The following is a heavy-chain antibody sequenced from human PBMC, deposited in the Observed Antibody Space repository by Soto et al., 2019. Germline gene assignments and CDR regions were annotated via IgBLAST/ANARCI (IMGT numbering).Heavy chain of an antibody. D-gene: IGHD3-16*02. Sequence: ASVKVSCKASGYTFTSYDINWVRQATGQGLEWMGWMNPNSGNTGYAQKFQGRVTMTRNTSISTAYMELSSLRSEDTAVYYCARATVLMGDYIWGSYRYIFDYWGQGTLVTVSS. CDR2: MNPNSGNT. CDR1: GYTFTSYD. V-gene: IGHV1-8*01. CDR3: ARATVLMGDYIWGSYRYIFDY. J-gene: IGHJ4*02.